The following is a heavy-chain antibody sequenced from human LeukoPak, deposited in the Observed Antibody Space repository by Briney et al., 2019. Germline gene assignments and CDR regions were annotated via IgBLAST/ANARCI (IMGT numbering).Heavy chain of an antibody. Sequence: GGSLRLSCAASGSTFSSYSMNWVRQAPGKGLEWVSYISSSSSTIYYADSVKGRFTISRDNAKNSLYLQMNSLRDEDTAVYYCARDLSRSHRITIFGVVIIEGGFDYWGQGTLVTVSS. CDR1: GSTFSSYS. CDR2: ISSSSSTI. CDR3: ARDLSRSHRITIFGVVIIEGGFDY. D-gene: IGHD3-3*01. J-gene: IGHJ4*02. V-gene: IGHV3-48*02.